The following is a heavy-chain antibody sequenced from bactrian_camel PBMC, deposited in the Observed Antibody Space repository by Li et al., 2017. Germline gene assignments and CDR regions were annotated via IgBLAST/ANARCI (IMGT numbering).Heavy chain of an antibody. CDR2: VIGVDGSI. CDR1: EDIVSIWC. D-gene: IGHD3*01. J-gene: IGHJ6*01. Sequence: VESGGGSVQAGGSLTLSCAASEDIVSIWCMGWFRQAPGKGVEGVAVIGVDGSIAHGNFVNGRFIISQDSAKRTVCLQMNDLQPEDTGMYFCAALWVGNEYYCTPTADFRFWGHGTQVTVS. V-gene: IGHV3S44*01. CDR3: AALWVGNEYYCTPTADFRF.